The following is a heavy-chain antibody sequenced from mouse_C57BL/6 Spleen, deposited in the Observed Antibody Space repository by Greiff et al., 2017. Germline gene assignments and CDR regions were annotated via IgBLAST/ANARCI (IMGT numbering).Heavy chain of an antibody. CDR1: GFTFSSYA. D-gene: IGHD2-12*01. J-gene: IGHJ2*01. CDR3: TRSLPYCFDY. CDR2: ISSGGDYI. V-gene: IGHV5-9-1*02. Sequence: EVQRVESGEGLVKPGGSLKLSCAASGFTFSSYAMSWVRQTPEQRLEWVAYISSGGDYIYYADTVKGRFTISRDNARNTLYLQMSSLKSEDTAMYYCTRSLPYCFDYWGQGTTLTVSA.